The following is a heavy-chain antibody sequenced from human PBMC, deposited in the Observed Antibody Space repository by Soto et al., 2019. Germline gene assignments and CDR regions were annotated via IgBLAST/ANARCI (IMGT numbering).Heavy chain of an antibody. Sequence: PSETLSLTCAVYGGSFSGYFWTWIRQSPGKGLQWIGEISHSGRTNYNTSLNARVTISIDTSNEQFSLTLTSVTVADTAVYYCARGPGYCTTTSCRRRYVYWGQGTLVTVSS. CDR1: GGSFSGYF. CDR2: ISHSGRT. V-gene: IGHV4-34*01. J-gene: IGHJ1*01. CDR3: ARGPGYCTTTSCRRRYVY. D-gene: IGHD2-2*01.